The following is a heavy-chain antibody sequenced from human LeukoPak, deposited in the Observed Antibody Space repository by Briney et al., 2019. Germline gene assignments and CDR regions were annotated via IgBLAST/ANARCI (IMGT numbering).Heavy chain of an antibody. V-gene: IGHV3-30*04. CDR3: ARPYDFWSGYQSAIDH. CDR1: GFTFSSYA. D-gene: IGHD3-3*01. CDR2: ISYDGSNK. Sequence: GGSLRLSCAASGFTFSSYAMHWVRQAPGKGLEWVAVISYDGSNKYYADSVKGRFTISRDNSKNTLYLQMNSLRTEDAALYYCARPYDFWSGYQSAIDHWGQGTLVTVSS. J-gene: IGHJ4*02.